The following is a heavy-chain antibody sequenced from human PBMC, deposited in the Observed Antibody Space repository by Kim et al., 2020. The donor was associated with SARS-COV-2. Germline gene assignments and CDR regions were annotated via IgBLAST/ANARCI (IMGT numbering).Heavy chain of an antibody. Sequence: FEAPVQGRFTNSRDNSKNTLDQQMNSLRAEDTAVYYCARGPSSWSPPFDYWGQGTLVTVSS. V-gene: IGHV3-33*01. CDR3: ARGPSSWSPPFDY. D-gene: IGHD6-13*01. J-gene: IGHJ4*02.